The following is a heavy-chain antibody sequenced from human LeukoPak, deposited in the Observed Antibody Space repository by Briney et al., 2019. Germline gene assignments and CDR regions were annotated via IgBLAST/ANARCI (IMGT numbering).Heavy chain of an antibody. J-gene: IGHJ4*02. Sequence: GGSLRLSCAASGFTFSSYGMHWVRQAPGKGLEWVAIIWFDGSKAFYANSVKGRFTISRDNSKNTLYLHMSSLKVEDTAVYYCAREPEYFDCWGQGTLVTVSS. CDR2: IWFDGSKA. CDR1: GFTFSSYG. CDR3: AREPEYFDC. V-gene: IGHV3-33*08. D-gene: IGHD1-14*01.